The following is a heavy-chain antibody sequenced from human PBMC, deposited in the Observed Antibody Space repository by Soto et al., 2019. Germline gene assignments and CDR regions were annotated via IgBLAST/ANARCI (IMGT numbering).Heavy chain of an antibody. CDR3: ASLIVVVAGDAFDI. D-gene: IGHD2-15*01. CDR1: GGTFSSYA. CDR2: IIPIFGTA. J-gene: IGHJ3*02. V-gene: IGHV1-69*13. Sequence: AAVKVSCKASGGTFSSYAISWVRQAPGQGLEWMGGIIPIFGTANYAQKFQGRVTITADESTSTAYMELSSLRSEDTAVYYCASLIVVVAGDAFDIWGQGTMVTVSS.